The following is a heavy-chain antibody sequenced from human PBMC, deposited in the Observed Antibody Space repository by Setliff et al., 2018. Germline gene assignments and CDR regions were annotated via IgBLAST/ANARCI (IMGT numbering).Heavy chain of an antibody. CDR1: GGSISGGTYY. J-gene: IGHJ4*02. V-gene: IGHV4-61*02. CDR3: AREKADYSDSGGYYGGFYFDS. CDR2: IYTSGGI. Sequence: SETLSLTCTVSGGSISGGTYYWTWIRQPAGKGLEWIGRIYTSGGIDYNTSLRSRVTISVDTSKDQFSLKLSSVTAADTAVYYCAREKADYSDSGGYYGGFYFDSWGQGALVTVSS. D-gene: IGHD3-22*01.